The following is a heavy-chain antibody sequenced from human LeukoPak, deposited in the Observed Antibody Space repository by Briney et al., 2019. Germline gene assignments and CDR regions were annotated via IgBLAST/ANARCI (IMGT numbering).Heavy chain of an antibody. V-gene: IGHV1-69*04. CDR3: GRGRMMLPGAFDI. CDR1: GGTLISYD. J-gene: IGHJ3*02. D-gene: IGHD2-2*01. Sequence: GSSVKVSCKASGGTLISYDISWVRQAPGQGLEWMGRIIPILGIANYAQKFQGRVTITADKSTSTAYMELSSLRYEDTAVYYCGRGRMMLPGAFDIWGQGTMVTVSS. CDR2: IIPILGIA.